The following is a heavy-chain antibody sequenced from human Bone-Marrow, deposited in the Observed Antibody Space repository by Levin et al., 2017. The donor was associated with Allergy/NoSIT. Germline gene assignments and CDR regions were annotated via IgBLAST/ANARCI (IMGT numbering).Heavy chain of an antibody. V-gene: IGHV3-23*01. D-gene: IGHD2-21*02. CDR3: AKDMNAIMVVTAMLGN. J-gene: IGHJ4*02. CDR1: GFTFSKYA. Sequence: PGGSLRLSCAASGFTFSKYAMSWVRQAPGKGLEWVSAISGGGDETYYADSVKGRFTISRDRSKNILFLEMNNLRAGDTAVYYCAKDMNAIMVVTAMLGNWGQGTLVAVSS. CDR2: ISGGGDET.